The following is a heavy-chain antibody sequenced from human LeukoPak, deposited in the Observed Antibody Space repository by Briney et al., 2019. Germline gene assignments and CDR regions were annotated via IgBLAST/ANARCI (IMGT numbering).Heavy chain of an antibody. CDR2: IDWDDDK. Sequence: VSGPALLKATPTLTLTCTFSGFSLSTSGMCVSWIRQPPGKALEWFAPIDWDDDKYYSTSLKTRLTISKDTSKNQVVLTMTNMDPVDTATHYCARITTGYKNGYYFDYWGQGTLVTVSS. CDR1: GFSLSTSGMC. CDR3: ARITTGYKNGYYFDY. J-gene: IGHJ4*02. V-gene: IGHV2-70*01. D-gene: IGHD5-24*01.